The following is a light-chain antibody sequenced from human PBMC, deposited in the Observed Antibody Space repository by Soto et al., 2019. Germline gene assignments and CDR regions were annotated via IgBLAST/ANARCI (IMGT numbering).Light chain of an antibody. Sequence: EIVMTQSPATLSVSPGERGTLSCRASQSVGSNLAWYQQKPGQAPRLLIYGASTRATGISARFSGSGSGADFTLTISSLQSEDFAVYYCQQYNVWPLSFGGGTKVEIK. CDR2: GAS. CDR1: QSVGSN. V-gene: IGKV3-15*01. CDR3: QQYNVWPLS. J-gene: IGKJ4*01.